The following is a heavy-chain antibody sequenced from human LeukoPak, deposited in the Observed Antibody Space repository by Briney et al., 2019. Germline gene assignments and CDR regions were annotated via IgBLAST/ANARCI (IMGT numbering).Heavy chain of an antibody. CDR3: AKERVVVVAATINWFDP. V-gene: IGHV3-30*18. CDR2: ISYDGSNK. CDR1: GFTFRSFG. D-gene: IGHD2-15*01. Sequence: GGPLRLSCAASGFTFRSFGMLWVRQAPGKGLEWVAFISYDGSNKYYADSVKGRFTISRDNSKNTLYLQMNSLSAEDTAVYYCAKERVVVVAATINWFDPWGQGTLVTVSS. J-gene: IGHJ5*02.